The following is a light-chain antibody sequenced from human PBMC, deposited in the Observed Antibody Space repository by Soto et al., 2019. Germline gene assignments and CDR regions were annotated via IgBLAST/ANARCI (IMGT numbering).Light chain of an antibody. V-gene: IGLV2-14*01. CDR2: DVS. CDR3: FSYSTSRARI. Sequence: QSVLTQPASVSGSPGQSITISCTGTRSDVGGYNYVSWYKQKPGKAPKLVIYDVSHRPSGGSDRFFGSKSGNTASLIISGLQAEDEADYYCFSYSTSRARIFGGGTKVTVL. CDR1: RSDVGGYNY. J-gene: IGLJ2*01.